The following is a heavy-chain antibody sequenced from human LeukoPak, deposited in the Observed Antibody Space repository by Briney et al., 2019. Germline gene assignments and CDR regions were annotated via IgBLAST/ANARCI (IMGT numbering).Heavy chain of an antibody. J-gene: IGHJ6*03. Sequence: GRSLRLSCAASGFTFSSHGMHWVRQAPGKGLEWVAVISYDGSNKYYADSVKGRFTISRDNSKNTLFLQMNSLRAEDTALYYCAKYPGGFTGIVNYYHMDVWGKGTTVTVSS. CDR2: ISYDGSNK. CDR3: AKYPGGFTGIVNYYHMDV. V-gene: IGHV3-30*18. D-gene: IGHD1-26*01. CDR1: GFTFSSHG.